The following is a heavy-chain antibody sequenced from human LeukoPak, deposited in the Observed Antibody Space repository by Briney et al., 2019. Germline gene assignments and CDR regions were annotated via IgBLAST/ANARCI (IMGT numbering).Heavy chain of an antibody. V-gene: IGHV3-15*01. CDR2: IKSKTDGGTT. CDR3: TTQRWGSSWYNDY. D-gene: IGHD6-13*01. CDR1: GFTFSIAW. J-gene: IGHJ4*02. Sequence: GGSLRLSCAASGFTFSIAWMSWVRQAPGKGLEWVGRIKSKTDGGTTDYAAPVKGRFTISRDDSKNTLYLQMNSLKTEDTAVYYCTTQRWGSSWYNDYWGQGTLVTVSS.